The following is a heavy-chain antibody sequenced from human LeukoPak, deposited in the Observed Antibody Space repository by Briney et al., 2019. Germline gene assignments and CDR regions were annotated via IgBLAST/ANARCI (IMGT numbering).Heavy chain of an antibody. D-gene: IGHD4-17*01. CDR3: ARGSDYGDLFDY. V-gene: IGHV4-59*02. Sequence: SETLSLTCTVSGGSVSSYYWRWIRQPPGKGLEWIGYIYYSGSTNYNPSLKSRVTISVDTSKNQFSLKLSSVTAADTAVYYCARGSDYGDLFDYWGQGTLVTVSS. CDR2: IYYSGST. J-gene: IGHJ4*02. CDR1: GGSVSSYY.